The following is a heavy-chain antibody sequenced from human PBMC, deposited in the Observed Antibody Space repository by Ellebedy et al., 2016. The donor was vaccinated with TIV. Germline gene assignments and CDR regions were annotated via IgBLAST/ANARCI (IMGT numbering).Heavy chain of an antibody. J-gene: IGHJ4*02. CDR2: INPNSGDT. CDR3: ARAYYYDSIAHYFDS. V-gene: IGHV1-2*06. Sequence: ASVKVSCKTSGYSFTAYFLHWVRQAPGQGLERMGRINPNSGDTTYAQKFLGRVTLTRDTSISTAYMGLSRLRSDDTAIYYCARAYYYDSIAHYFDSWGQGTLVTVSS. CDR1: GYSFTAYF. D-gene: IGHD3-22*01.